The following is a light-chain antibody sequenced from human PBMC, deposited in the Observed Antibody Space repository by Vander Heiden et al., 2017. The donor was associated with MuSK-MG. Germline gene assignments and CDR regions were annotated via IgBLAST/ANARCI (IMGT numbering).Light chain of an antibody. CDR3: QSYYSSLSGSV. CDR2: GNS. J-gene: IGLJ2*01. V-gene: IGLV1-40*01. CDR1: SSNIAAGYD. Sequence: QSALTQPPSLSGALVQRLTIACPVSSSNIAAGYDVHRYQQFHGPAPKLVIYGNSNLPSGVPDRFSGSKSGTSASLAITGLQAEDEADYYCQSYYSSLSGSVFGGGTKLTVL.